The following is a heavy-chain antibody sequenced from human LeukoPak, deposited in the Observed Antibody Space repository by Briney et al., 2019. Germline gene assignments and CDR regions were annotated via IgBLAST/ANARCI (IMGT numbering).Heavy chain of an antibody. CDR2: IYYSGST. Sequence: SETLSLTCTVSGDSTSNINYYWGWIRQPPGKGLEWIGSIYYSGSTYYNPSLKSRVTISVDTSKNQFSLKLSSVTAADTAVYYCAREDYYDSSGPWIDYWGQGTLVTVSS. CDR1: GDSTSNINYY. CDR3: AREDYYDSSGPWIDY. D-gene: IGHD3-22*01. V-gene: IGHV4-39*07. J-gene: IGHJ4*02.